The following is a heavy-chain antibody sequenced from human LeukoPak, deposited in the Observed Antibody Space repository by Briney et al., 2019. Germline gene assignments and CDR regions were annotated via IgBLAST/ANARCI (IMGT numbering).Heavy chain of an antibody. Sequence: GASVKVSCKASGYTFTSYYMHWVRQAPGQGLEWMGIINPSGGSTSYAQKFQGRVTMTRDTSTSTVYMELSSLRSEDTAVYYCARDRLLSRGVTRGWFDPWGQGTLVTVSS. CDR1: GYTFTSYY. J-gene: IGHJ5*02. CDR2: INPSGGST. V-gene: IGHV1-46*01. D-gene: IGHD3-10*01. CDR3: ARDRLLSRGVTRGWFDP.